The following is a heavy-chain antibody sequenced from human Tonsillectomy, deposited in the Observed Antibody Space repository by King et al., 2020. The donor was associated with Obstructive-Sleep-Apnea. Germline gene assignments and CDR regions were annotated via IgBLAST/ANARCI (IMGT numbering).Heavy chain of an antibody. Sequence: QLQESGPGLVKPSETLSLTCTVSGVSVSSGSSYWSWIRQSPGKGLEWIGYIYYTWGSNYNPSLKSRVTISVDTSKNQFSLLLISVTAADTALYYCARESGASATTRRMDVWGQGTTVTVSS. CDR1: GVSVSSGSSY. J-gene: IGHJ6*02. CDR3: ARESGASATTRRMDV. D-gene: IGHD1-1*01. V-gene: IGHV4-61*01. CDR2: IYYTWGS.